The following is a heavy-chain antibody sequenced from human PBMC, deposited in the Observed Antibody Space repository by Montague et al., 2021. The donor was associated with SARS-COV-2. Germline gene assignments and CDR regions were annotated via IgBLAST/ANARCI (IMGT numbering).Heavy chain of an antibody. J-gene: IGHJ5*02. V-gene: IGHV4-34*01. CDR3: AREKADFWSGLNGWFDP. CDR1: GGSFSRYY. CDR2: ISQSGNT. D-gene: IGHD3-3*01. Sequence: SETLSLTCAVSGGSFSRYYWSWIRQPPGKGLEWIGEISQSGNTKYNPSLQSRVSISLDTSRNQFSLKVSSVTAADTAVYYCAREKADFWSGLNGWFDPWGQGTLVTVSS.